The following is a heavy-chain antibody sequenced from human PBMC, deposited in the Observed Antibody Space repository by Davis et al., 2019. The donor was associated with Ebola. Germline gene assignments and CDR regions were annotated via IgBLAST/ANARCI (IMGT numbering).Heavy chain of an antibody. D-gene: IGHD6-13*01. J-gene: IGHJ6*02. CDR3: ARDKTAAGNSKVGYYGMDV. CDR2: IKPDGTVK. V-gene: IGHV3-7*03. CDR1: GFTSNVYW. Sequence: GESLKISCAASGFTSNVYWMSWVRQAPGKGLEWVANIKPDGTVKPYVGSVKGRFTISRDNAKNSLYLQMNSLRAEDTAVYYCARDKTAAGNSKVGYYGMDVWGQGTTVTVSS.